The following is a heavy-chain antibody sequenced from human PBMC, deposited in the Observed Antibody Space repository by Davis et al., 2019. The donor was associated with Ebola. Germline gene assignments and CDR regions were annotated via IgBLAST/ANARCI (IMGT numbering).Heavy chain of an antibody. Sequence: ASVKVSCKASGYTFTSYYMHWVRQAPGQGLEWMGIINPSGGSTSYAQKFQGRVTMTRDTSASTAYMELSSLRSEDTAVYYCARRGLLLQNYYYGMDVWGQGTTVTVSS. CDR3: ARRGLLLQNYYYGMDV. CDR1: GYTFTSYY. D-gene: IGHD2-15*01. J-gene: IGHJ6*02. CDR2: INPSGGST. V-gene: IGHV1-46*01.